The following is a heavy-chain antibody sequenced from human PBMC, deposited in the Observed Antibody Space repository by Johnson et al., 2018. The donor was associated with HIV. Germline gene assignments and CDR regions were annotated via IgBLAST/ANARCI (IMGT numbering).Heavy chain of an antibody. CDR1: GFTLSSYA. Sequence: QVQLVESGGGAVQPGRSLRLSCAASGFTLSSYAMHWVRQAPGKGLEWAAVISYDGSNKYYADSVKGRFTISRDNSKNTLYLQMNSLKTEDTAVYYCTRDLHWGAARCAFDIWGQGTMVTVSS. D-gene: IGHD6-6*01. J-gene: IGHJ3*02. V-gene: IGHV3-30-3*01. CDR3: TRDLHWGAARCAFDI. CDR2: ISYDGSNK.